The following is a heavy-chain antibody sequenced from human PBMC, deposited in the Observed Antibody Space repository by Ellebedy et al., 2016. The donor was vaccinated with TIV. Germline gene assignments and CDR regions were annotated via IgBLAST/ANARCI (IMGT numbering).Heavy chain of an antibody. CDR2: IYSGGAT. V-gene: IGHV3-53*01. J-gene: IGHJ4*02. CDR3: RTFNWGSDYFED. Sequence: GESLKISCAASGLTVISNYMAWVRQPPGKGLEWVSLIYSGGATHYADPVKARFTISRDKSTNTLHLQMDNLSAEDTAVYYCRTFNWGSDYFEDWGQGTLVTVSS. CDR1: GLTVISNY. D-gene: IGHD7-27*01.